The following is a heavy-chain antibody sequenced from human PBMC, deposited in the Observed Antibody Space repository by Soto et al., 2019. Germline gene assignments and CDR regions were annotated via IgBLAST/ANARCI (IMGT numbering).Heavy chain of an antibody. V-gene: IGHV3-23*01. CDR3: AEDGQYRTDGFDV. Sequence: EAQLLESGGDWAQPGGSLRLSCAASGFTFSSYGMSWVRQAPGKGLEWIAGLSRDGGTTYYADSVKGRFTISRDNSKNTLDLILNSLKVEDTALYYWAEDGQYRTDGFDVWGQGTMVTVSS. J-gene: IGHJ3*01. D-gene: IGHD1-1*01. CDR2: LSRDGGTT. CDR1: GFTFSSYG.